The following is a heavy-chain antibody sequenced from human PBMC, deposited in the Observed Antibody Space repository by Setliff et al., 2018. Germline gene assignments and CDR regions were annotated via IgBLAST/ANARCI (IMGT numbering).Heavy chain of an antibody. CDR1: GGSISRSSYN. D-gene: IGHD6-13*01. Sequence: SETLSLTCTVSGGSISRSSYNWGWIRQPPGKGLEWIGSIYYSGSTYYNPSLKSRVTISVDTSKNQFSLKLSSVTAADTAVYYCARAAGYSSSWYHYYYGMDVLGQGTTVTVSS. CDR3: ARAAGYSSSWYHYYYGMDV. CDR2: IYYSGST. J-gene: IGHJ6*02. V-gene: IGHV4-39*01.